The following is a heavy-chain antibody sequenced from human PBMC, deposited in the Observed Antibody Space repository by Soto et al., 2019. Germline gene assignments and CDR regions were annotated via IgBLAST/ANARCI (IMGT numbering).Heavy chain of an antibody. V-gene: IGHV1-69*13. CDR2: IIPIFGTA. D-gene: IGHD6-6*01. CDR1: GGTFSSYA. J-gene: IGHJ6*02. Sequence: GASVKVSCKASGGTFSSYAISWLRQAPGQGLEWMGGIIPIFGTANYAQKFQGRVTITADESTSTAYMELSSLRSEDTAVYYCARDRPARTYYYYYYGMDVWGQGTTVTVSS. CDR3: ARDRPARTYYYYYYGMDV.